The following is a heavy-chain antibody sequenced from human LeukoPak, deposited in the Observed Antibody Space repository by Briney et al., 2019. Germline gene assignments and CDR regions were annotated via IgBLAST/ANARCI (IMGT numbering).Heavy chain of an antibody. CDR2: FSATDATT. CDR1: GFTFSSYA. J-gene: IGHJ4*02. Sequence: PGGSLRLSCAASGFTFSSYALSWVRLGPGKGLEWVSGFSATDATTQYADFVKGRFIISRDNSNNMLFLQMNSLRAEDTAVYYCAKVGRCIAAKFGGQGTLVTVSS. D-gene: IGHD6-13*01. V-gene: IGHV3-23*01. CDR3: AKVGRCIAAKF.